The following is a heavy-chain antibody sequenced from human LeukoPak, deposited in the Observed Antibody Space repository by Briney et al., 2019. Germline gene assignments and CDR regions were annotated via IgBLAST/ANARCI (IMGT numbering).Heavy chain of an antibody. V-gene: IGHV3-23*01. Sequence: GGSLRLSCAASGFSFRSHGMNWVRQAPGKGLEWVSGISPRGDITYYKDSVRGRFTISRDNSKNTLYLQMNSLRAEDTAVYYCAKATLRYYAGNNDAFDIWGQGTLVTVSS. J-gene: IGHJ3*02. D-gene: IGHD3-10*01. CDR2: ISPRGDIT. CDR3: AKATLRYYAGNNDAFDI. CDR1: GFSFRSHG.